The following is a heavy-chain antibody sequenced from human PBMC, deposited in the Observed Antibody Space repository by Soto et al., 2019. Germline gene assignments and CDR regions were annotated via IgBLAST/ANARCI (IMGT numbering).Heavy chain of an antibody. J-gene: IGHJ6*02. V-gene: IGHV3-23*01. CDR2: ISGSGSST. CDR3: AQTTVTYYAMDV. CDR1: GFTFRTYG. D-gene: IGHD4-4*01. Sequence: LRLSCAASGFTFRTYGMSWVRQAPGMGLEWVSGISGSGSSTYYADSVKGRFTISRDNSKNTVYLQMNSLRAEDTAVYYCAQTTVTYYAMDVWGQGTTVTVSS.